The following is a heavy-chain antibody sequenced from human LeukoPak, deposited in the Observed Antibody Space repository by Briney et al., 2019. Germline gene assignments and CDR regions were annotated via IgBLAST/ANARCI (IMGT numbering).Heavy chain of an antibody. D-gene: IGHD2-15*01. V-gene: IGHV3-30-3*01. Sequence: PGGSLRLSCAASGFTFSSYAMHWVRQAPGKGLEWVAVISYDGSNKYYADSVKGRFTISRDNSKNTLYLQMNSLRAEDTAVCYCARALGYCSGGSCLVDYWGQGTLVTVSS. J-gene: IGHJ4*02. CDR3: ARALGYCSGGSCLVDY. CDR2: ISYDGSNK. CDR1: GFTFSSYA.